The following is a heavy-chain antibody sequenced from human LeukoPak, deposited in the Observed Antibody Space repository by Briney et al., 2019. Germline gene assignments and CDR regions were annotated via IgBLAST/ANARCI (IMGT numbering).Heavy chain of an antibody. D-gene: IGHD5-18*01. CDR1: GGSISSSSYY. CDR3: ARDGYSYGIEY. V-gene: IGHV4-39*07. Sequence: SETLSLTCTVSGGSISSSSYYWGWIRQPPGKGLEWIGSIYYTGSTYYNPSLRSRVTISVDTSKNQFSLKLSSVTAADTAVYYCARDGYSYGIEYWGQGTLVTVSS. J-gene: IGHJ4*02. CDR2: IYYTGST.